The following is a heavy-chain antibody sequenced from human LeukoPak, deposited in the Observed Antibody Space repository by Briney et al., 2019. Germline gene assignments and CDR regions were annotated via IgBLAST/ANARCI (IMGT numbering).Heavy chain of an antibody. CDR1: GFTFSSYA. CDR3: ARDHLTAGSGIDAFDI. J-gene: IGHJ3*02. V-gene: IGHV3-30-3*01. Sequence: GGSLRLSCAASGFTFSSYAMHWVRQAPGKGLEWVAVISYDGSNKYYADSVKGRFTISRDNSKNTLYLQMNSLRAEDTAVYYCARDHLTAGSGIDAFDIWGQGTMVTVSS. CDR2: ISYDGSNK. D-gene: IGHD3-10*01.